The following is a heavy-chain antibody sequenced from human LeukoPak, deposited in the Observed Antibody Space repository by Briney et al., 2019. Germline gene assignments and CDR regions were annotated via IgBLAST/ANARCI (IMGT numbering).Heavy chain of an antibody. CDR3: ARDNSVEDTAWWFDP. D-gene: IGHD4-23*01. J-gene: IGHJ5*02. CDR1: GYTFTSYY. V-gene: IGHV1-46*01. Sequence: ASVKVSCKPSGYTFTSYYMHWVRQAPGHGLEGMGIINPSGGSTSYAQKFRGRVTMTRDMSTSTDYMELSSLRSEETAVYYCARDNSVEDTAWWFDPWGQGNLVTVSS. CDR2: INPSGGST.